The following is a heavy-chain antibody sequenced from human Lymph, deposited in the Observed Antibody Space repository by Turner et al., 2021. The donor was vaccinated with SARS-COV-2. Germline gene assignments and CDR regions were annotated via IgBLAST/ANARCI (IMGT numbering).Heavy chain of an antibody. CDR2: ISGSGGDT. CDR1: GFNFSSYA. CDR3: AKGVRGAMIVVVIPYFDY. J-gene: IGHJ4*02. Sequence: EVQLLESGGGLVQPGGSLRLSCAASGFNFSSYAMSWVRQAPGKGLEWVSVISGSGGDTYYADSVKGRFTISRDNSKNTLYLQMNSLRAEDTAVYYCAKGVRGAMIVVVIPYFDYWGQGTLVTVSS. V-gene: IGHV3-23*01. D-gene: IGHD3-22*01.